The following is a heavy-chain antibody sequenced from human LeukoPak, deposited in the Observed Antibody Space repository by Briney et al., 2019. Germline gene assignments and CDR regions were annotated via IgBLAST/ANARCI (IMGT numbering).Heavy chain of an antibody. D-gene: IGHD5-12*01. J-gene: IGHJ6*04. V-gene: IGHV4-39*01. CDR3: ARGRGRYSGNDSRPKGMDV. Sequence: SETLSLTCTVSGGSISSSSYYWGWIRQPPGKGLEWIGSIYYSGSTYYNPSLKSRVTISVDTSKNQFSLTLSSVTAADSAVYYCARGRGRYSGNDSRPKGMDVWGKGTTVTVSS. CDR1: GGSISSSSYY. CDR2: IYYSGST.